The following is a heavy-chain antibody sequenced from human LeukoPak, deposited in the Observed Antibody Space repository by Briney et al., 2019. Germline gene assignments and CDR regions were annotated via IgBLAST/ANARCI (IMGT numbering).Heavy chain of an antibody. V-gene: IGHV4-34*01. J-gene: IGHJ4*02. Sequence: PGGSLRLSCAASGFTFSSYSMNWVRQTPGKGLEWIGEMNDSGGSNYNPSLSSRVSMSLDTSKKQFSLKLSSVTAADTAVYYCARPRQGYGRGYYFDSWGQGTLVTVSS. D-gene: IGHD2-15*01. CDR3: ARPRQGYGRGYYFDS. CDR1: GFTFSSYS. CDR2: MNDSGGS.